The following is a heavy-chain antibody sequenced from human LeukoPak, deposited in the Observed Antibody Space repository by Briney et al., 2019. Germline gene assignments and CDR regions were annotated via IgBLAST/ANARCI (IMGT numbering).Heavy chain of an antibody. J-gene: IGHJ4*02. Sequence: GGSLRLSCAASGFTFSIYAMNWVRQAPGKGLEWVSTISSDGGSTYYADSVKGRFTISRDNSKNTLYLQMNSLRAEDTAVYYCAKGLRYSDNWGQGTLVTVSS. CDR1: GFTFSIYA. D-gene: IGHD3-9*01. CDR2: ISSDGGST. V-gene: IGHV3-23*01. CDR3: AKGLRYSDN.